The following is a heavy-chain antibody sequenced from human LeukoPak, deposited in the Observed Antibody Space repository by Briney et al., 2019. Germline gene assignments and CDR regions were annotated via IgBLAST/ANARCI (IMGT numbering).Heavy chain of an antibody. J-gene: IGHJ4*02. CDR3: ARHAGGYNF. D-gene: IGHD5-24*01. CDR1: GGSFSGYY. Sequence: SETLSLTCAVYGGSFSGYYWSWIRQPPGKGLEWIGEINHSGSTNYNPSLKGRVTISVDTSKNQFSLKLSSVTAADTAVYYCARHAGGYNFWGQGTLVTVSS. CDR2: INHSGST. V-gene: IGHV4-34*01.